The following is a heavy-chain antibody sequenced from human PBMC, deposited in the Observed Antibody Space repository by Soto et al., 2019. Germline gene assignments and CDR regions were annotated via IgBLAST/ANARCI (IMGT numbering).Heavy chain of an antibody. CDR2: ISYDGSSE. CDR3: AKEDGYSSRWFLSN. Sequence: QVQLVESGGGVVQPGRSLRLSCATSGFMFSTYGMHWVRQAPGKGLEWVAVISYDGSSEYYADSVKGRFTISRDIPKNTLYLQMNSLRAEDTAVYYCAKEDGYSSRWFLSNWGQGTLVTVSS. CDR1: GFMFSTYG. D-gene: IGHD2-2*01. V-gene: IGHV3-30*18. J-gene: IGHJ4*02.